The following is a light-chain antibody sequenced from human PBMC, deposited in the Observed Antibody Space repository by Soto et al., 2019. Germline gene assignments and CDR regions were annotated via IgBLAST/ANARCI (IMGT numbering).Light chain of an antibody. V-gene: IGKV1-27*01. J-gene: IGKJ1*01. CDR1: QGISNY. CDR3: QDYNSDWEP. CDR2: AAC. Sequence: LHRXQXPTAXYASXXXXVXXARGASQGISNYLAWYQERPGSGRKLLITAACTLQTGVPSRFSRSGSDTDFTLTLNNQQTDDFANYYCQDYNSDWEPFGQGSK.